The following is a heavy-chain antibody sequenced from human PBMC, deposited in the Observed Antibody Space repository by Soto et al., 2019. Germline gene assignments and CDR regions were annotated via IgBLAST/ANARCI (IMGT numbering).Heavy chain of an antibody. Sequence: GASVKVSCKASGYTFTSYAMHWVHQAPGQRLEWMGWINAGNGNTKYSQKFQGRVTVTRDTSASTAYMELSSLRSEDTAVYYRARDGSRCSGGSCYFFSDYWGQGTLVTVSS. J-gene: IGHJ4*02. D-gene: IGHD2-15*01. V-gene: IGHV1-3*01. CDR2: INAGNGNT. CDR3: ARDGSRCSGGSCYFFSDY. CDR1: GYTFTSYA.